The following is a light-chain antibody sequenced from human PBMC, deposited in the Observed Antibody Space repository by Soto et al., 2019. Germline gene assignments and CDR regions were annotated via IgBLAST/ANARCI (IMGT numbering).Light chain of an antibody. J-gene: IGLJ1*01. Sequence: QSALTQPASVSGSPGQSITISCTGTSSDVGGFNYVSWYQQHPGKAPKLMTYDVTNRPSGVSYRFSGSKSDTTASLTISGLQAEDEAEYYRNSYTSSSTYVFGTGTKLTVL. CDR3: NSYTSSSTYV. CDR2: DVT. V-gene: IGLV2-14*03. CDR1: SSDVGGFNY.